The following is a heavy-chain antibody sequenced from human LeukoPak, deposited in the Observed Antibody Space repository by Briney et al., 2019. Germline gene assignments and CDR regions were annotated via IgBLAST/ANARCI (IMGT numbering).Heavy chain of an antibody. CDR1: GGSISSYF. J-gene: IGHJ4*02. D-gene: IGHD1-26*01. Sequence: SGALSLTCTVSGGSISSYFWSWIRQPPGKGLEWIGYIYYTGSTNYNPSLKSRVTISVDSSKNQFSLRLSSVTAADTAVYYCARTRDSGGSDYWGQGTLVTVSS. V-gene: IGHV4-59*01. CDR2: IYYTGST. CDR3: ARTRDSGGSDY.